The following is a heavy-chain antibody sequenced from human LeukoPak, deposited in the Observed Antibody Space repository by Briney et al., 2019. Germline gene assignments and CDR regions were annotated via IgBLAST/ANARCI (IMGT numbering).Heavy chain of an antibody. CDR3: AGDIAAAGNNWFDP. CDR1: GYTFTSYG. J-gene: IGHJ5*02. D-gene: IGHD6-13*01. Sequence: ASVKVSCKASGYTFTSYGISWVRQAPGQGLEWMGWISAYNGNTNYAQKLQGGVTMTTDTSTSTAYMELRSLRSDDTAVYYCAGDIAAAGNNWFDPWGQGTLVTVSS. CDR2: ISAYNGNT. V-gene: IGHV1-18*01.